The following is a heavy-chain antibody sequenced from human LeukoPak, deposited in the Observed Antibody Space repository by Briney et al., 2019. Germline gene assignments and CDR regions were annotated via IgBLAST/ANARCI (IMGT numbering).Heavy chain of an antibody. V-gene: IGHV3-43*01. CDR3: AKEHSSGWPTIDY. CDR2: INRNGGAI. J-gene: IGHJ4*02. Sequence: GGSLRLSCSASGFTFADYSMHWVRQAPGKGLEWVSVINRNGGAIKYADSVKGRFIISRDNSKNSLYLQMNSLRTEDTALYYCAKEHSSGWPTIDYWGQGTLVTVSS. CDR1: GFTFADYS. D-gene: IGHD6-19*01.